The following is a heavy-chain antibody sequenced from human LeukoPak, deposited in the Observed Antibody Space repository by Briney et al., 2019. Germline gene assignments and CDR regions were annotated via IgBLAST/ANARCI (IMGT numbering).Heavy chain of an antibody. Sequence: GRSLRLSCAASGFIFSSYGMHWVRQAPGKGLEWVAVISYDGSNKHYADSVKGRFTISRDNSKNTLYLQMNSLRAEDTAVYYCAKDAAVAGTSEHDYWGQGTLVTVSS. CDR2: ISYDGSNK. J-gene: IGHJ4*02. V-gene: IGHV3-30*18. D-gene: IGHD6-19*01. CDR3: AKDAAVAGTSEHDY. CDR1: GFIFSSYG.